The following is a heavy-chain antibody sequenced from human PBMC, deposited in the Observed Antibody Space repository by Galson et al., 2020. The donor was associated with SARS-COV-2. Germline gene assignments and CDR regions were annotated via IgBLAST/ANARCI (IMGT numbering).Heavy chain of an antibody. CDR2: IYYSGST. CDR3: ARRPPYCSGGSCYSESYYYYMDV. V-gene: IGHV4-39*01. Sequence: SETLSLTCTVSGGSISSSSYYWGWIRQPPGKGLEWIGSIYYSGSTYYNPSLKSRVTISVDTSKNQFSLKLSSVTAADTAVYYCARRPPYCSGGSCYSESYYYYMDVWGKGTTVTVSS. D-gene: IGHD2-15*01. CDR1: GGSISSSSYY. J-gene: IGHJ6*03.